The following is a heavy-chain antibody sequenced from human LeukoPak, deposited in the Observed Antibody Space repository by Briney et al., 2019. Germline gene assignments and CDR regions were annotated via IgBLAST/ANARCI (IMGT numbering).Heavy chain of an antibody. CDR1: GFTFSSYS. D-gene: IGHD5-18*01. CDR2: ISSSSSYI. CDR3: ARGDPVAVDTAMVNY. V-gene: IGHV3-21*01. J-gene: IGHJ4*02. Sequence: GGSLRLSCAASGFTFSSYSMNWVRQAPGKGLEWVSSISSSSSYIYYADSVKGRFTISRDNAKNSLYLQMNSLRAEDTAVYYCARGDPVAVDTAMVNYWGQGTLVTVSS.